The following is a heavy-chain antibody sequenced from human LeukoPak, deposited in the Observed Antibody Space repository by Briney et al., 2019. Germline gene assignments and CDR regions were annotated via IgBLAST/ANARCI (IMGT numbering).Heavy chain of an antibody. Sequence: ASVKVSCKASGYTFTSYDINWVRQATGQGLEWMGWMNPNSGNTGYAQKFQGRVTITRNTSISTAYMELRSLRSDDTAVYYCARDRSMYDFWSGYYPIDYWGQGTLVTVSS. CDR3: ARDRSMYDFWSGYYPIDY. CDR2: MNPNSGNT. D-gene: IGHD3-3*01. CDR1: GYTFTSYD. J-gene: IGHJ4*02. V-gene: IGHV1-8*03.